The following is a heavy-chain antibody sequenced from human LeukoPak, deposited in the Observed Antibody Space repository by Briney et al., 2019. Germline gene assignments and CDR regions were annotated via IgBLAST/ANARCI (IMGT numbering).Heavy chain of an antibody. CDR3: ASTAYYYDSSGYDIDY. V-gene: IGHV1-69*04. Sequence: ASVKVSCKASGGTFSSYAISWVRQAPGQGLEWMGRIIPILGMANYAQKFQGRVTITADKSTSTAYMELSSLRSEDTAVYYCASTAYYYDSSGYDIDYWGQGTLVTVSS. CDR2: IIPILGMA. D-gene: IGHD3-22*01. J-gene: IGHJ4*02. CDR1: GGTFSSYA.